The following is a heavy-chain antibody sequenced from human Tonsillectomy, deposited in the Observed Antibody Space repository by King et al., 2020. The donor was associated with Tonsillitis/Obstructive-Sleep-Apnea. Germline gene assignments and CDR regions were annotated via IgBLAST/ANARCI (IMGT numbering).Heavy chain of an antibody. CDR3: ASGWGYYESLDY. CDR2: ISSSSGSTI. Sequence: VQLVESGGGLVKPGGSLRLSCAASAFTFSDYYMSWIRQAPGKGLEWVSYISSSSGSTIYYADSLKGRFTISRDNAKNSLYLQMNSLRAEDTAVYYCASGWGYYESLDYWGQGTLVTVSS. D-gene: IGHD3-22*01. J-gene: IGHJ4*02. V-gene: IGHV3-11*01. CDR1: AFTFSDYY.